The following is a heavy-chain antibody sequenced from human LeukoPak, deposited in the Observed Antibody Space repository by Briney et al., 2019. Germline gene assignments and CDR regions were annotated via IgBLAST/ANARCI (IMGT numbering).Heavy chain of an antibody. CDR3: AKGNSYSGYVYFDY. D-gene: IGHD5-12*01. V-gene: IGHV3-30*02. Sequence: PGGSLRLSCAASGFTFSSYGTHWVRQAPGKGLEWVAFIRYDGSNKYYADSVKGRFTISRDNSKNTLYLQMNSLRAEDTALYYCAKGNSYSGYVYFDYWGQGTLVTVSS. CDR1: GFTFSSYG. CDR2: IRYDGSNK. J-gene: IGHJ4*02.